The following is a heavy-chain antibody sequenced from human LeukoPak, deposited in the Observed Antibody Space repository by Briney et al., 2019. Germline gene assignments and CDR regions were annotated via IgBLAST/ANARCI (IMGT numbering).Heavy chain of an antibody. CDR3: ARDRGVDTADNDY. J-gene: IGHJ4*02. CDR1: GFTFSDYG. CDR2: ISSTRTSI. V-gene: IGHV3-48*01. Sequence: GGSLRLSCAASGFTFSDYGMDWVRQAPGKGLEWVSYISSTRTSISYADSVKGRFTISRDNAMNSLYLQMNSLRAEDTAVYYCARDRGVDTADNDYWGQGTLVTVSS. D-gene: IGHD5-18*01.